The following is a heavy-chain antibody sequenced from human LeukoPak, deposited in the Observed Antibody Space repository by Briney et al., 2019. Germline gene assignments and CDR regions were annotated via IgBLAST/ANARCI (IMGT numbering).Heavy chain of an antibody. J-gene: IGHJ4*02. CDR1: GFTFSSYG. CDR2: IRYDGSNK. Sequence: GGSLRLSCAASGFTFSSYGMHWVRQAPGKGLEWVAFIRYDGSNKYYADSVKGRFTISRDNSKNTLYLQMNSLRAEDTAVYYCAKGLVVGYNQAPFDYWGQGTLVTVSS. D-gene: IGHD1-14*01. V-gene: IGHV3-30*02. CDR3: AKGLVVGYNQAPFDY.